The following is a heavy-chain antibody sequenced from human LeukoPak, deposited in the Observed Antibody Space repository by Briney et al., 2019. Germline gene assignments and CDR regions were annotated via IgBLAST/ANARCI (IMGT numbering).Heavy chain of an antibody. CDR3: ARLTAARRGYFDH. V-gene: IGHV4-4*09. D-gene: IGHD6-6*01. J-gene: IGHJ4*02. CDR1: GGSISSYY. CDR2: IYTSGST. Sequence: SETLSLTCTVSGGSISSYYWSWIRQPPGKGLEWIGYIYTSGSTNYNPSLKSRVTISVDTSKNQFSLKLSSVTAADTAVYYCARLTAARRGYFDHWGQGTLVTVSS.